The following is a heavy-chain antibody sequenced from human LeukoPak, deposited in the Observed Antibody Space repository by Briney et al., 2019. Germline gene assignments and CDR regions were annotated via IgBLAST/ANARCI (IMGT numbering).Heavy chain of an antibody. Sequence: GGSLRLSCAASGFTFSSYSMNWVRQAPGKGLEWVSFIRYDGSNKYYIDSVKGRFTISRDNSKNTLYLQMNSLRVEDTAVYYCAKTQLYGSGTIDYWGQGTLVTVSS. CDR3: AKTQLYGSGTIDY. V-gene: IGHV3-30*02. CDR2: IRYDGSNK. D-gene: IGHD3-10*01. CDR1: GFTFSSYS. J-gene: IGHJ4*02.